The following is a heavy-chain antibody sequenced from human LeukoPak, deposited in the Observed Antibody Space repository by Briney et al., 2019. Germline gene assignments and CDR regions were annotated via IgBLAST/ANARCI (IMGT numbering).Heavy chain of an antibody. CDR1: GGSISSYY. CDR2: IYYSGST. J-gene: IGHJ4*02. Sequence: SETLSLTCTVSGGSISSYYWSWIRQPPGKGLEWIGYIYYSGSTNYNPSLKSRVTISVDTSKNQFSLKLSSVTAADTAVYYCARHHRQHLLTEISYWGQGTLVTVSS. CDR3: ARHHRQHLLTEISY. D-gene: IGHD1-14*01. V-gene: IGHV4-59*08.